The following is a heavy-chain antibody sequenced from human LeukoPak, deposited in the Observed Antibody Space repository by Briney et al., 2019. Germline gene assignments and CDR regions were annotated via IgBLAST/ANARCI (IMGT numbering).Heavy chain of an antibody. CDR1: GFTFDDYG. Sequence: GGSLRLSCAASGFTFDDYGMSWVRQAPGKGLEWVSGINWNGGSTGYADSVKGRFTISRDNAKNSLYLQMNSLRAEDTALYHCARGAGGITGTTRYDYWGQGTLVTVSS. V-gene: IGHV3-20*01. J-gene: IGHJ4*02. CDR2: INWNGGST. CDR3: ARGAGGITGTTRYDY. D-gene: IGHD1-7*01.